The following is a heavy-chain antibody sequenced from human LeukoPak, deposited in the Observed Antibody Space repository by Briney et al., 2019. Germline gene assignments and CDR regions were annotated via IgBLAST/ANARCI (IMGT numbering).Heavy chain of an antibody. Sequence: GGSLRLSCAASGFTVSSHHISWVRQVPGKGLVWVSRINSDGSAINYADSVKGRFTISRDNAKNTLYLQMNSLRAEDSAVYHCTSLVGGYYPPVEAFDTWGQGTMVTVSS. CDR3: TSLVGGYYPPVEAFDT. CDR2: INSDGSAI. V-gene: IGHV3-74*01. J-gene: IGHJ3*02. D-gene: IGHD3-3*01. CDR1: GFTVSSHH.